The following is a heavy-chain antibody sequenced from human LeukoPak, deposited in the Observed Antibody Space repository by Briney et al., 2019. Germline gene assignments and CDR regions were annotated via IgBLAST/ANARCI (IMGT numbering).Heavy chain of an antibody. V-gene: IGHV3-11*01. CDR2: ISSGGTTI. J-gene: IGHJ4*02. Sequence: GGSLRLSCAASGFTFSDYYMSWIRQAPGKGLEWVSYISSGGTTIYYADSVKGRFTISRDNAKNSLYLQMNSLRAEDTAVYYCAREGRYDSSPDNYWGQGTLVTVSS. CDR3: AREGRYDSSPDNY. D-gene: IGHD3-22*01. CDR1: GFTFSDYY.